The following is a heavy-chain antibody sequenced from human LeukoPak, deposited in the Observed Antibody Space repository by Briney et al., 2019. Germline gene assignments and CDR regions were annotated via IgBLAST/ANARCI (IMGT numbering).Heavy chain of an antibody. Sequence: SGTLSLTCTVSGGSISSSSYYWGWIRQPPGKGLEWIGSIYYSGSTYYNPSLKSRVTISVDTSKNQFSLKLSSVTAADTAVYYCARHSASMADVDYWGQGTLVTVSS. V-gene: IGHV4-39*01. CDR2: IYYSGST. D-gene: IGHD6-6*01. CDR3: ARHSASMADVDY. J-gene: IGHJ4*02. CDR1: GGSISSSSYY.